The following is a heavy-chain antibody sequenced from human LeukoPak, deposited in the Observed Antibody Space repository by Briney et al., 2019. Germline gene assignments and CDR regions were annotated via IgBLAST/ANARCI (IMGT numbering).Heavy chain of an antibody. V-gene: IGHV4-39*07. Sequence: SETLSLTCTVSGGSISSSSYYWGWIRQPPGKGLEWIGSIYYSGSTYHNPSLKSRVTISVDTSKNQFSLKLSSVTAADTAVYYCARGLAYCGGDCYSIDWGQGTLVTVSS. CDR1: GGSISSSSYY. CDR3: ARGLAYCGGDCYSID. CDR2: IYYSGST. D-gene: IGHD2-21*02. J-gene: IGHJ4*02.